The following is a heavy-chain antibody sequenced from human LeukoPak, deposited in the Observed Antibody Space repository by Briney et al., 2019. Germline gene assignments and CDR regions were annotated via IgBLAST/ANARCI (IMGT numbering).Heavy chain of an antibody. J-gene: IGHJ4*02. CDR3: AKRPLGSSYYFDY. CDR2: ISAGGGST. CDR1: GFIFSSYA. Sequence: GGSLRLSCAASGFIFSSYAMSWVRQAPGKGREGGSAISAGGGSTNYADSVKGRFTISRDNSKNTLYLQMNSLRAEDTAVYYCAKRPLGSSYYFDYWGQGTLVSVSS. D-gene: IGHD1-26*01. V-gene: IGHV3-23*01.